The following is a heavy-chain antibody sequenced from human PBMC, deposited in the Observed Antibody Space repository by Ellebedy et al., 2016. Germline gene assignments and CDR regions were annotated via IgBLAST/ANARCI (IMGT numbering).Heavy chain of an antibody. J-gene: IGHJ2*01. CDR2: INPSGGST. V-gene: IGHV1-46*01. CDR1: GYTFTSYY. CDR3: AREVVLGYFDL. Sequence: ASVKVSCKASGYTFTSYYMHWVRQAPGQGLKWMGIINPSGGSTSYAQKFQGRVTMTRDTSTSTVYMELSSLRSEDTAVYYCAREVVLGYFDLWGRGTLVTVSS. D-gene: IGHD2-15*01.